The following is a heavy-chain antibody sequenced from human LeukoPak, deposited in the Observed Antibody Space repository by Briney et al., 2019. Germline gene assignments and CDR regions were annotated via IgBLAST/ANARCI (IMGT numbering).Heavy chain of an antibody. D-gene: IGHD6-13*01. CDR2: IYYTGSA. Sequence: PSETLSLTCLVSGGSICSSSYYWGWIRQPPGKGLEWVVSIYYTGSAYYNPSLKSRVTISVATSKHQFPMKVSSATAADTAVYYCARRIVAAAAYFDYWGQGTLVTVSS. CDR1: GGSICSSSYY. J-gene: IGHJ4*02. CDR3: ARRIVAAAAYFDY. V-gene: IGHV4-39*01.